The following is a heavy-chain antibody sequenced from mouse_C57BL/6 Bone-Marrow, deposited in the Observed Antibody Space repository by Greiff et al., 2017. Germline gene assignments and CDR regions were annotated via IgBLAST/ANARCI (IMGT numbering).Heavy chain of an antibody. Sequence: QVQLQQSGAELMKPGASVKLSCTATGYTFTGYWIAWVKQRPGHGLEWIGEILPGSGSTNYNEKFKGKATFTADTASNTAYMQLSSLTTEDSAIYYCTRGGIPITTDYAMDYWGQGTSVTVSS. D-gene: IGHD1-1*01. J-gene: IGHJ4*01. CDR1: GYTFTGYW. V-gene: IGHV1-9*01. CDR2: ILPGSGST. CDR3: TRGGIPITTDYAMDY.